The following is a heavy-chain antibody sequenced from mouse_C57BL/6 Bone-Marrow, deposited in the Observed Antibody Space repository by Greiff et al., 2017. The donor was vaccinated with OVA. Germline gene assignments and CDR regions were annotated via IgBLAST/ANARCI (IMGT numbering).Heavy chain of an antibody. D-gene: IGHD2-5*01. CDR2: IWSGGST. Sequence: VMLVESGPGLVQPSQSLSITCTVSGFSLTSYGVHWVRQSPGKGLEWLGVIWSGGSTDYNAAFISRLSISKDNSKSQVFFKMNSLQADDTAIYYCASPYYSNSLIAYWGQGTLVTVSA. CDR1: GFSLTSYG. CDR3: ASPYYSNSLIAY. V-gene: IGHV2-2*01. J-gene: IGHJ3*01.